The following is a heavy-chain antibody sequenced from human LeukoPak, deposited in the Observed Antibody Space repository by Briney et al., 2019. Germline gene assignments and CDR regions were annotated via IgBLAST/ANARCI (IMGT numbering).Heavy chain of an antibody. Sequence: GGSLRLSCAASGFTFDDYGMSWVRQAPGKGLEWVSGINWNGGSTGYADSVKGRFTISRDNSKNTLYLQMNSLRAEDTAVYYCAKSLGDDYGDYWGQGTLVTVSS. V-gene: IGHV3-20*04. CDR1: GFTFDDYG. J-gene: IGHJ4*02. D-gene: IGHD3-16*01. CDR3: AKSLGDDYGDY. CDR2: INWNGGST.